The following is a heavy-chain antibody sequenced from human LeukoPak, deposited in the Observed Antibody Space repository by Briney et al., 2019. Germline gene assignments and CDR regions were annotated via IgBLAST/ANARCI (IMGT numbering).Heavy chain of an antibody. D-gene: IGHD3-22*01. J-gene: IGHJ5*02. Sequence: QPGGPLRLSCAASGFTFSSYGMHWVRQAPGKGLEWVAFIRYDGSNKYYADSVKGRFTISRDNSKNTLYLQMNSLRAEDTAVYYCAKDFTSVYYDSSGSPLSTGFDPWGQGTLVTVSS. CDR1: GFTFSSYG. CDR2: IRYDGSNK. CDR3: AKDFTSVYYDSSGSPLSTGFDP. V-gene: IGHV3-30*02.